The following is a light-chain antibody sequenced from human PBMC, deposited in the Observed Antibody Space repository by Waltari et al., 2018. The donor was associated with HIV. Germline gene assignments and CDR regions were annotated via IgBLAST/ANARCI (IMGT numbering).Light chain of an antibody. J-gene: IGKJ4*01. CDR1: QSLLHSNGYNY. V-gene: IGKV2-28*01. Sequence: DIVMTQPPLYLPVTPGEPASISCKSSQSLLHSNGYNYLDWYLQKPGQSPQVLISMGSTRAPGVPDRFSGSGSGTDFTLKISRVEAEDVGVYYCMQGLQIPLTFGGGTKVEL. CDR2: MGS. CDR3: MQGLQIPLT.